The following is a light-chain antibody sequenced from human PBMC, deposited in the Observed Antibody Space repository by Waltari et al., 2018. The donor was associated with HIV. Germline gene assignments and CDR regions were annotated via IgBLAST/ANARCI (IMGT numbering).Light chain of an antibody. Sequence: SYVLTQPPSVSVAPGQTARITCGGNNIGGESVHWYQQQPGQAPVLVVYDDSDRPSGIPERFSGSNAGNTATLTISRVEAGDEADYYCQVWDISSDHVVFGGGTILTVL. V-gene: IGLV3-21*02. CDR2: DDS. CDR1: NIGGES. CDR3: QVWDISSDHVV. J-gene: IGLJ2*01.